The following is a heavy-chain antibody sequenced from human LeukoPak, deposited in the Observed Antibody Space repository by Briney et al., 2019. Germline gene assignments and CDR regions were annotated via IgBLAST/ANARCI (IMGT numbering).Heavy chain of an antibody. CDR1: GGSISTSSYY. CDR2: IYYSGST. Sequence: SETLSLTCTVSGGSISTSSYYWGWIRQPPGKGLEGIGSIYYSGSTYYNPSLKSRVTISVDTSKNQFSLKLSSVTAADTAVYYCARHLRFLEWFGYWGQGTLVTVSS. CDR3: ARHLRFLEWFGY. V-gene: IGHV4-39*01. J-gene: IGHJ4*02. D-gene: IGHD3-3*01.